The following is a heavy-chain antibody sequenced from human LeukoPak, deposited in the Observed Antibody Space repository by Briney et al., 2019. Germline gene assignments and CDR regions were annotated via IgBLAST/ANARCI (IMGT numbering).Heavy chain of an antibody. CDR1: GGSISSYY. CDR3: ARDILTGYYDY. J-gene: IGHJ4*02. CDR2: IYYSGST. V-gene: IGHV4-59*08. D-gene: IGHD3-9*01. Sequence: SETLSLTCTVSGGSISSYYWSWIRQPPGKGLEWIGYIYYSGSTNYNPSLKSRVTISVDTSKNQFSLKLSSVTAADTAVYYCARDILTGYYDYWGQGTLVTVSS.